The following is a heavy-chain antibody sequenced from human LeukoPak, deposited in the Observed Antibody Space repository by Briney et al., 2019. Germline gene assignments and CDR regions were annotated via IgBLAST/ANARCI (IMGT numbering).Heavy chain of an antibody. CDR1: GGSISSSSYY. Sequence: PSETLSLTCTVSGGSISSSSYYWGWIRQPPGKGLEWIGNIYYRGITYYNPSLKSRVTISVDTSKNQFSLKLSSVTAADTAVYCCAKQPHAFDNWFDPWGQGTLVTVSS. CDR3: AKQPHAFDNWFDP. CDR2: IYYRGIT. J-gene: IGHJ5*02. V-gene: IGHV4-39*01. D-gene: IGHD3-10*01.